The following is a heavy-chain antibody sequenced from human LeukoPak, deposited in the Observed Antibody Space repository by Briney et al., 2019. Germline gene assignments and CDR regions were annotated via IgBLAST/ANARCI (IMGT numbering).Heavy chain of an antibody. D-gene: IGHD4-17*01. CDR3: ARDRRLGYGDYDAFDI. CDR2: INSDGSDT. CDR1: KFSYSNYW. J-gene: IGHJ3*02. Sequence: EGSLTLSCAASKFSYSNYWMHWVRPAPGKGLEWVSRINSDGSDTRYADSVEGRFTISRDNAKNTLYLQMHGLRVEDTAVYYCARDRRLGYGDYDAFDIWGQGTMVTVSS. V-gene: IGHV3-74*01.